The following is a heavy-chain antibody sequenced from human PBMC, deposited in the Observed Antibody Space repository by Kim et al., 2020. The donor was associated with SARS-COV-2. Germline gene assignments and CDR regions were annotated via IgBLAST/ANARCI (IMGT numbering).Heavy chain of an antibody. CDR1: GGSFSGYY. V-gene: IGHV4-34*01. CDR3: AREDIVVVPAASPFDP. D-gene: IGHD2-2*01. CDR2: INHIEST. J-gene: IGHJ5*02. Sequence: SETLSLTCAVYGGSFSGYYWSGIRQPQGKGLGWIGKINHIESTNSNPSLKSRVTISVDTSKNQFSLKLSSVTAADTAVYYCAREDIVVVPAASPFDPWGQGTLVTVSS.